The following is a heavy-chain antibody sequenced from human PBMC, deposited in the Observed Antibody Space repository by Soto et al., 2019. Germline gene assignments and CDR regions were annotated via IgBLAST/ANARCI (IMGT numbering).Heavy chain of an antibody. J-gene: IGHJ4*02. CDR2: ISHSGRT. CDR3: AREYTYGSNFFDC. D-gene: IGHD5-18*01. CDR1: GGYISSAAYY. Sequence: SETLPLTCTVSGGYISSAAYYWSWIRQHPGKGLEWVGYISHSGRTYYNPSLKSRVIISVDTAKNQFSLSLTSVTAADTALYYCAREYTYGSNFFDCWGQGALVTVSS. V-gene: IGHV4-31*03.